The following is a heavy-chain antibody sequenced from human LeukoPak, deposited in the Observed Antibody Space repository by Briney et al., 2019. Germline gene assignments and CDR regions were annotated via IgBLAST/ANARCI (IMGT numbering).Heavy chain of an antibody. D-gene: IGHD6-19*01. CDR1: GGSISSSSYY. Sequence: SETLSLTCTVSGGSISSSSYYWSWIRQPPGKGLEWIGYIYYSGSTNYNPSLKSRVTISVDTSKNQFSLKLSSVTAADTAVYYCARDSPRSGWYNYWGQGTLVTVSS. J-gene: IGHJ4*02. CDR2: IYYSGST. V-gene: IGHV4-61*01. CDR3: ARDSPRSGWYNY.